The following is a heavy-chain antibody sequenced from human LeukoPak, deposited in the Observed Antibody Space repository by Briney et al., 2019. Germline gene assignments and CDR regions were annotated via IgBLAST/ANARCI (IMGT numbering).Heavy chain of an antibody. CDR1: GFTFSSSW. D-gene: IGHD1-14*01. CDR2: IKSDGSET. CDR3: ARGYGGNHK. J-gene: IGHJ4*02. Sequence: GGSLRLSXAASGFTFSSSWMSWVRQAPGKGLEWVANIKSDGSETNYVDSVKGRFTVSRDNAKNSLYLQINSLRAEDTAVYYCARGYGGNHKWGQGTLVTVSS. V-gene: IGHV3-7*01.